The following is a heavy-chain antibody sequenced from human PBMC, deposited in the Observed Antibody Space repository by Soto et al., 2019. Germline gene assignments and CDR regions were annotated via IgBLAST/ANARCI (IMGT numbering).Heavy chain of an antibody. J-gene: IGHJ4*02. Sequence: SETLSLTCTVSGGSISSYYWGWIRQPPGKGLEWIGSIYYSGSTYYNPSLKSRVTISVDTSKNQFSLKLSSVTAADTAVYYCATLWFGEGNYWGQGTLVTSPQ. V-gene: IGHV4-39*01. CDR2: IYYSGST. CDR1: GGSISSYY. CDR3: ATLWFGEGNY. D-gene: IGHD3-10*01.